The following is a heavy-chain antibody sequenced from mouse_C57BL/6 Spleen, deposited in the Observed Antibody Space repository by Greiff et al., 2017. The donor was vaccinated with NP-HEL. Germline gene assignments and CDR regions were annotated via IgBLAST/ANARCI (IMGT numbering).Heavy chain of an antibody. Sequence: EVQLHQSGPELVKPGASVKMSCKASGYTFTDYNMHWVKQSHGKSLEWIGYINPNNGGTSYNQKFKGKATLTVNKSSSTAYMELRSLTSEDSAVYYCARGRGYYSYYAMDYWGQGTSVTVSS. CDR2: INPNNGGT. J-gene: IGHJ4*01. V-gene: IGHV1-22*01. D-gene: IGHD2-3*01. CDR1: GYTFTDYN. CDR3: ARGRGYYSYYAMDY.